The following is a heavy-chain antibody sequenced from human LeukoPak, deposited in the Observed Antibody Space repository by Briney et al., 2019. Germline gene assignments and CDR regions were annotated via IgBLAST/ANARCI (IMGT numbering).Heavy chain of an antibody. CDR1: GGTFFSYA. D-gene: IGHD2-2*01. CDR2: IIPVLHIT. CDR3: AREPGRPGYYYGMDV. V-gene: IGHV1-69*04. Sequence: SVTVSCKPSGGTFFSYAISWVRQAPGQGLEWMGRIIPVLHITTYAQKFQGRVSIIANRSTNTVYMKLSSLTSEDTAVYYCAREPGRPGYYYGMDVWGQGTTVTVSS. J-gene: IGHJ6*02.